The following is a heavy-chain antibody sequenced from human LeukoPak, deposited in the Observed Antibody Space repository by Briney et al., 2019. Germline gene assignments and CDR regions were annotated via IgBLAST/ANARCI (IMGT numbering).Heavy chain of an antibody. J-gene: IGHJ4*02. CDR2: ISAYNGNT. Sequence: ASVKVSCKASGYTFTSYDISWVRQAPGQGLEWMGWISAYNGNTNYAQKLQGRVTMTTDTSTSTAYMELRSLRSDDTAVYYCARGGPGKYYYDSSGYPVDYWGQGTLVTVSS. D-gene: IGHD3-22*01. V-gene: IGHV1-18*01. CDR1: GYTFTSYD. CDR3: ARGGPGKYYYDSSGYPVDY.